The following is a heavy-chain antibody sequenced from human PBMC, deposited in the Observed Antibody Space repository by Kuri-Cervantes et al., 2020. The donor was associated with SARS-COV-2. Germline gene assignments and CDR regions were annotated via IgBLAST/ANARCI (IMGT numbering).Heavy chain of an antibody. Sequence: SETLSLTCTVSGGSISSYYWSWIRQPPGKGLEWIGYIYYSGSTNYNPSLKSRVTISVDTSKNQFSLKLSSVTAADTAVYCCARSKGSGWFGFDPSMDVWGQGTTVTVSS. V-gene: IGHV4-59*01. CDR1: GGSISSYY. CDR3: ARSKGSGWFGFDPSMDV. D-gene: IGHD6-19*01. J-gene: IGHJ6*02. CDR2: IYYSGST.